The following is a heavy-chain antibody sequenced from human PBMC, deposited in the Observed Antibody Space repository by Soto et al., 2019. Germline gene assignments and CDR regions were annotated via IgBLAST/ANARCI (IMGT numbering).Heavy chain of an antibody. D-gene: IGHD3-9*01. CDR2: IYPGDSDT. V-gene: IGHV5-51*01. Sequence: GESLKISCKGSGYSFTSYWIGWVRQMPGKGLEWMGIIYPGDSDTRYSPSFQGQVTIPADKSISTAYLRWSSLKASDTAMYYCARRMINYDILTGYSNDNWFDPWGQGTLVTVSS. CDR1: GYSFTSYW. J-gene: IGHJ5*02. CDR3: ARRMINYDILTGYSNDNWFDP.